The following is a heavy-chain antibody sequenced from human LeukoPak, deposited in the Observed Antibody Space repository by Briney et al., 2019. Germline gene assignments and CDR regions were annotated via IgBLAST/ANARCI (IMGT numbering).Heavy chain of an antibody. J-gene: IGHJ5*02. D-gene: IGHD6-13*01. V-gene: IGHV4-4*07. CDR1: GGSISSYY. CDR3: ARGMTAAGTLGSWFDP. Sequence: SETLSLTCTVSGGSISSYYWSWIRQPAGKGLEWIGRIYTSGSTNYNPSLKSRVTMSVDTSKNQFSLKLSSVTAADTAVYYCARGMTAAGTLGSWFDPWGQGTLVTVSS. CDR2: IYTSGST.